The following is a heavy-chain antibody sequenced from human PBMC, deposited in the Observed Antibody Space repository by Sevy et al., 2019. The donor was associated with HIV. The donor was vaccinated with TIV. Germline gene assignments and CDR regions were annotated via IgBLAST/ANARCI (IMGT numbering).Heavy chain of an antibody. CDR3: VREGVGGYSYSLDC. D-gene: IGHD5-18*01. J-gene: IGHJ4*02. CDR1: GFTFSSYW. V-gene: IGHV3-7*01. CDR2: MKEDGSER. Sequence: GESLKISCAASGFTFSSYWMSWVRQAPGKGLEWVATMKEDGSERNYVDPVKGRFTISRDNAKNSLYLQMNSLRAEDTAVYYCVREGVGGYSYSLDCWGQGTLVTVSS.